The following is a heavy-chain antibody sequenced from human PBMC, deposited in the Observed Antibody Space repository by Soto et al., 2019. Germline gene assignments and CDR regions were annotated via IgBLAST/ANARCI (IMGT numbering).Heavy chain of an antibody. J-gene: IGHJ6*02. CDR3: TSLKYEVPSSSDIYIVA. CDR2: IRSKTNNYAT. Sequence: PGGSLRLSCAASGLTFSDSAIHWVRQASGKGLEWVGRIRSKTNNYATTYAASVKGRFTISRDDSKNTAYLQMNSLKTEDMAVYYCTSLKYEVPSSSDIYIVAWGQATTVT. D-gene: IGHD5-12*01. V-gene: IGHV3-73*01. CDR1: GLTFSDSA.